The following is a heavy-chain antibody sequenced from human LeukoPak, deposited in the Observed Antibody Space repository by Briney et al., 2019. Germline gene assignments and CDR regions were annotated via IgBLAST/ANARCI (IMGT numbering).Heavy chain of an antibody. CDR2: ISSSGSTI. J-gene: IGHJ4*02. CDR1: GFTFSSYW. V-gene: IGHV3-48*01. Sequence: GGSLRLSCAASGFTFSSYWMSWVRQAPGKGLEWVSYISSSGSTIYYADSVKGRFTISRDNSKNTLYLQMNSLRAEDTAVYYCAKIGYYYDRGFDYWGQGTLVTVSS. D-gene: IGHD3-22*01. CDR3: AKIGYYYDRGFDY.